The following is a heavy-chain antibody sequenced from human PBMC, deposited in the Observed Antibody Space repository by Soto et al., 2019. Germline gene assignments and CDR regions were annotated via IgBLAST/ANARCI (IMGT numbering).Heavy chain of an antibody. D-gene: IGHD7-27*01. Sequence: GGSLRLSCAASGFTVSSNYINWVRQAPGKGLEWVSVINIDVSTYYADSVKGRFTISRDNSKNTLYLQMSSLRAEDTAVYYCVIQELGRTQRFDYWGQGTLVTVSS. CDR3: VIQELGRTQRFDY. CDR1: GFTVSSNY. CDR2: INIDVST. V-gene: IGHV3-66*01. J-gene: IGHJ4*02.